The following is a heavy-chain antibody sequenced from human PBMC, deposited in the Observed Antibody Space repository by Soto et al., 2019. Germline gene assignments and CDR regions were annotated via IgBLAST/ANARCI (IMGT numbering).Heavy chain of an antibody. J-gene: IGHJ6*02. CDR1: DGSISRYY. Sequence: PSETLSLTCAVSDGSISRYYWSWIRQAPGKGLEWIGYVHSTGSTNYNPSLQSRASLSLDLSKNQFSLTLSSVTAADTAVYYFARLAPLLWTDPFYYHAMDVWSQGTTVTVSS. D-gene: IGHD3-10*01. V-gene: IGHV4-59*01. CDR3: ARLAPLLWTDPFYYHAMDV. CDR2: VHSTGST.